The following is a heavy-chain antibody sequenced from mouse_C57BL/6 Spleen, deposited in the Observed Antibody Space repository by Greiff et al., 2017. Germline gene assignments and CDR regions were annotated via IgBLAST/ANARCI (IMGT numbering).Heavy chain of an antibody. D-gene: IGHD3-2*02. V-gene: IGHV5-9-1*02. J-gene: IGHJ2*01. Sequence: EVKLMESGEGLVKPGGSLKLSCAASGFTFSSYAMSWVRQTPEKRLEWVAYISSGGDYIYYADTVKGRFTISRDNARNTLYLQMSSLKSEDTAMDYCTRDQDYFDYWGQGTTLTVSS. CDR3: TRDQDYFDY. CDR1: GFTFSSYA. CDR2: ISSGGDYI.